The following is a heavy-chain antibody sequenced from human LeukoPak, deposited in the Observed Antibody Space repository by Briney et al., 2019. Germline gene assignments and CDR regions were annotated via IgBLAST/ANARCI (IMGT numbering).Heavy chain of an antibody. CDR3: ARGKDSSASYYFDY. CDR1: GGSFSGYY. J-gene: IGHJ4*02. D-gene: IGHD3-22*01. V-gene: IGHV4-34*01. CDR2: INHSGST. Sequence: SETLSLTCAVYGGSFSGYYWSWIRQPPGKGLEWIGEINHSGSTNYNPSLKSRVTISVDTSKNQFSLKLSSVTAADTAAYYCARGKDSSASYYFDYWGQGTLVTVSS.